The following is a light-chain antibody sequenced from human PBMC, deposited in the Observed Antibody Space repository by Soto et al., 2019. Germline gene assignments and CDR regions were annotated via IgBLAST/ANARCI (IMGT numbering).Light chain of an antibody. CDR1: QSLNSN. J-gene: IGKJ1*01. CDR2: DAS. V-gene: IGKV3D-15*02. CDR3: QQYGSSPEWT. Sequence: EIVMTQSPATLSVSPGERATLSCRASQSLNSNLAWYQHRPGQAPRLLIYDASNRATGIPARFSGSGSGTDFTLTISRLEAEDFAVYYCQQYGSSPEWTFGQGTKVDIK.